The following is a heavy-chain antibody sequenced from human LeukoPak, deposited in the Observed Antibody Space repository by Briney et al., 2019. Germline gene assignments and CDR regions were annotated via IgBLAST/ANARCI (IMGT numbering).Heavy chain of an antibody. J-gene: IGHJ6*04. Sequence: GGSLRLSCAASGFSFSSYWMSWVRQAPGKGLEWVANIKQDGSEKYYVDSVKGRFTISRDNAKNSLYLQMNSLRAEDTAVYYCARECHSGYDCDPIMDVWGKGTTVTVSS. CDR1: GFSFSSYW. D-gene: IGHD5-12*01. CDR3: ARECHSGYDCDPIMDV. V-gene: IGHV3-7*03. CDR2: IKQDGSEK.